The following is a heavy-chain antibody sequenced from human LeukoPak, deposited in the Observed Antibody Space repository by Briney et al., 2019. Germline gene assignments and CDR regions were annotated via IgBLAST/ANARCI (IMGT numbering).Heavy chain of an antibody. V-gene: IGHV3-23*01. D-gene: IGHD1-1*01. CDR1: GFTFSSYA. Sequence: GGSLRLSCAASGFTFSSYAVKWVRQAPGKGLEGISTIYRVVGTDTHYAASVKGRFTISRDNSKNPLYLQMHSMRAEDTAVYYCAIDVQDDLDYWGQGTLVTVSS. CDR3: AIDVQDDLDY. CDR2: IYRVVGTDT. J-gene: IGHJ4*02.